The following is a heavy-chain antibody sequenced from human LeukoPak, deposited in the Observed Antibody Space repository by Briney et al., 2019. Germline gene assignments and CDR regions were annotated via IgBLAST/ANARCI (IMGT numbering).Heavy chain of an antibody. CDR2: INIGGTNT. CDR1: GLTFSDYY. Sequence: GGSLRLSCAASGLTFSDYYMSWIRQAPGKGLEWLSYINIGGTNTHYADSVQGRFTISRDNAKKSLYLEMTNLRAEDTAVYYCATDGAGFDTWGQGVLVTVSS. J-gene: IGHJ5*02. CDR3: ATDGAGFDT. V-gene: IGHV3-11*01.